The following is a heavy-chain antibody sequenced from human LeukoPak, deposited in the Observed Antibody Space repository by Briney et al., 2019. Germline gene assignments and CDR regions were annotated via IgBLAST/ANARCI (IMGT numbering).Heavy chain of an antibody. J-gene: IGHJ4*02. CDR1: DGSISCYY. Sequence: SETLSLTCTVSDGSISCYYWNWIRQPPGKGLEWIGYIYYTGSTNYNPSLKSRVTISVDTSKNQFSLKLSSVTAADTAVYYCARDPDYYGSGSRFDYWGQGTLVTVSS. CDR3: ARDPDYYGSGSRFDY. CDR2: IYYTGST. V-gene: IGHV4-59*01. D-gene: IGHD3-10*01.